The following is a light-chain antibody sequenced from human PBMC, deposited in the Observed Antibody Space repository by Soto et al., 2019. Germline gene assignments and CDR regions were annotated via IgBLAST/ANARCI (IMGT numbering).Light chain of an antibody. CDR3: QQYGSSGT. J-gene: IGKJ1*01. CDR1: QSVSTSY. Sequence: IVLTQSPGPLSLSPGDRATLSCRASQSVSTSYLAWYQQKPGQAPRLLIYGASSRATGIPDRFSGSGSGTDFTLTISRLEPEDFAVYYCQQYGSSGTFGQGTKVDTK. CDR2: GAS. V-gene: IGKV3-20*01.